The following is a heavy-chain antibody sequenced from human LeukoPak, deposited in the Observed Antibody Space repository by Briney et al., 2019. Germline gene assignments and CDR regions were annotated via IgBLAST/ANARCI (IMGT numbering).Heavy chain of an antibody. D-gene: IGHD3-22*01. CDR2: INHSGST. Sequence: SETLSLTCAVYGGSFSGYYWSWIRQPPGKGLEWIGEINHSGSTNYNPSLKSRVAISVDTSKNQFSLKLSSVTAADTAVYYCARDRAYYDSSGYYYSPDYYGMDVWGQGTTVIVSS. CDR1: GGSFSGYY. J-gene: IGHJ6*02. CDR3: ARDRAYYDSSGYYYSPDYYGMDV. V-gene: IGHV4-34*09.